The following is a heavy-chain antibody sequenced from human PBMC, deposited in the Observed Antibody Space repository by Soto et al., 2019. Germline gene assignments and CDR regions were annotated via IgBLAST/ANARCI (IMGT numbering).Heavy chain of an antibody. CDR1: GFTFSSYW. D-gene: IGHD1-26*01. V-gene: IGHV3-7*01. CDR2: IKQDGSEK. CDR3: ARDAYGGTYNSYLHY. Sequence: EVQLVESGGYLFQPGGSLRLSCADSGFTFSSYWMSWVRQAPGEGLKWVANIKQDGSEKYYVDSVKGRFTISRDNAKNSLYLQMNSLRAEDTAVYYCARDAYGGTYNSYLHYWGQGSLVTVSS. J-gene: IGHJ4*02.